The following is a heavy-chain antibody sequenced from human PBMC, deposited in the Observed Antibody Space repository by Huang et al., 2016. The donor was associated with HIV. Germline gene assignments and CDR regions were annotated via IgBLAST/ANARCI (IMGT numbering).Heavy chain of an antibody. V-gene: IGHV3-30*04. Sequence: QVQLVESGGGVAQPGRSLRLSCPASGFSFRNYAGEWVRQAPGKGREWVEVISKDVNTQHYPDSVKGRFTISRDNSKDTMYLQMNSLRPEDTAVYYCARVTTPTGGPVRGIIYPSANDFWGQGTLVTVSS. CDR1: GFSFRNYA. D-gene: IGHD3-10*01. CDR2: ISKDVNTQ. CDR3: ARVTTPTGGPVRGIIYPSANDF. J-gene: IGHJ4*02.